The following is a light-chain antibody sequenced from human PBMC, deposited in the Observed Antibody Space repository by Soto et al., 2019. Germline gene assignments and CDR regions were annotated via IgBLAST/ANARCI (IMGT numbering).Light chain of an antibody. Sequence: EIVLTQSPATLSVSPGERAALSCRASQSVSNNLAWYQQKPGQPPRLLIFGASTRATGIPARFSGSGSEAEFALTISTLQSEDFAVYYCQQYNIWPPWTFGQGTKMEIK. CDR1: QSVSNN. V-gene: IGKV3D-15*01. J-gene: IGKJ1*01. CDR2: GAS. CDR3: QQYNIWPPWT.